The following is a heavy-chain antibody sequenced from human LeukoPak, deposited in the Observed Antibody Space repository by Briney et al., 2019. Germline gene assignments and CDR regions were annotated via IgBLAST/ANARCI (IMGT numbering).Heavy chain of an antibody. D-gene: IGHD3-22*01. Sequence: ASVKVSCKASGYTFTTYGISWVRQAPGQGLEWMGWISAYNGNTKYAQKFQGRVTMTTDTSTSTAYMELSSLRSEDTAVYYCARDPPYDTSGYYFDYWGQGTLVTVSS. CDR1: GYTFTTYG. J-gene: IGHJ4*02. CDR2: ISAYNGNT. CDR3: ARDPPYDTSGYYFDY. V-gene: IGHV1-18*01.